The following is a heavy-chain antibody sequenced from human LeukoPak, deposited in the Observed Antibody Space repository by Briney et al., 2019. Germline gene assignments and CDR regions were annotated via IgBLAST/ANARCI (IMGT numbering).Heavy chain of an antibody. J-gene: IGHJ4*02. CDR1: GFTFSSYG. CDR2: ISYDGSNK. V-gene: IGHV3-30*18. Sequence: GGSLRLSCAASGFTFSSYGMHWVRQAPGKGLEWVAVISYDGSNKYYADSVKGRFTISRDNSKNTLYLQMNSLRAEDTAVYYCAKGGDYFDYWGQGTLVTVSS. D-gene: IGHD3-16*01. CDR3: AKGGDYFDY.